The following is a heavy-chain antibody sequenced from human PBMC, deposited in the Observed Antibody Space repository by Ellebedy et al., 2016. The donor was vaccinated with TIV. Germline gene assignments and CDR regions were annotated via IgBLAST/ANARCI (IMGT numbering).Heavy chain of an antibody. D-gene: IGHD2-15*01. V-gene: IGHV4-34*01. Sequence: MPSETLSLPCAVYGGSLSGYYWGWIRQAPGKGLEWIGAIHHSGSANYNPSLKSRVTISVDTSKNHVPLKLSSVTAADTAVYYCARGLQLDDVVVVAGYDYWGQGTLVTVSS. CDR1: GGSLSGYY. J-gene: IGHJ4*02. CDR3: ARGLQLDDVVVVAGYDY. CDR2: IHHSGSA.